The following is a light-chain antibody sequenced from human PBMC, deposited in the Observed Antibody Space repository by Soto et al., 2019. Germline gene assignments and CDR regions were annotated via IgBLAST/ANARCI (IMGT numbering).Light chain of an antibody. CDR3: QQYNSYSWT. Sequence: DIQMTQSPSTLSASVGDTVTITCRASQTISGWLAWYQQRPGKAPNLLIFDASTLESGVPSRISGSGSGTEFTLTISSLQPDDFATYYCQQYNSYSWTFGQGTKVDIK. J-gene: IGKJ1*01. CDR1: QTISGW. CDR2: DAS. V-gene: IGKV1-5*01.